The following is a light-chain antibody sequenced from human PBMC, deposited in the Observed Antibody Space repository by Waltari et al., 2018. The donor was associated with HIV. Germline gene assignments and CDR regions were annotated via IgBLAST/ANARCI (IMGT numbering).Light chain of an antibody. J-gene: IGKJ1*01. CDR2: AAS. CDR3: QQYGSSLPT. Sequence: EIVLTQSPGTLPLSPGERATLSSRASQSISSNYLAWYQQKPGQAPRLLIYAASSRATGIPDRFSGSGSGADFTLTINRLEPADFAVYHCQQYGSSLPTFGQGTKVEIK. V-gene: IGKV3-20*01. CDR1: QSISSNY.